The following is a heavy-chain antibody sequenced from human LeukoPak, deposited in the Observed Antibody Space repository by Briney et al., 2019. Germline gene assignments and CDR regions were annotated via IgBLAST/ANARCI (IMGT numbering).Heavy chain of an antibody. CDR1: GFTFGSYG. V-gene: IGHV3-23*01. D-gene: IGHD3-22*01. J-gene: IGHJ4*02. CDR3: AIMHGYYDGSGYWVQ. Sequence: KTGGSLRLSCAASGFTFGSYGMSWVRQAPGKGLEWVSFISPSGDRTSNAYSVEGGFTISRDNPRDTLYLQMNSLRDEDTAGYYCAIMHGYYDGSGYWVQWGQGTLVTVSS. CDR2: ISPSGDRT.